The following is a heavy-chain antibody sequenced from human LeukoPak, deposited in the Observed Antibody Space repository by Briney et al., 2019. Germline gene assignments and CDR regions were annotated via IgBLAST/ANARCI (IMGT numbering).Heavy chain of an antibody. CDR2: ISGSGGST. Sequence: GGSLRLSCVASGFRFSSYPMSWVRQAPGKGLEWVSAISGSGGSTYYADSVKGRFTISRDNSKNTLYLQMNSLRAEDTAVYYCAVDPISLNYYYGMDVWGQGTTVIVSS. CDR3: AVDPISLNYYYGMDV. CDR1: GFRFSSYP. J-gene: IGHJ6*02. D-gene: IGHD3-3*02. V-gene: IGHV3-23*01.